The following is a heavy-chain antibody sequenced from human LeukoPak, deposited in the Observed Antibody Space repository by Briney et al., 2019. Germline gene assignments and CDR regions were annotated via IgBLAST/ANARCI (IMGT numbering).Heavy chain of an antibody. Sequence: SETLSLTCKVSGGSINSHYWSWIRQPPGKGLEYVGFIFHSGTTYYNPSLRSRVTISVATSKSQFSLQSTSLTAADTAVYYCARRVATTGLVDSWGPGTLVTVSS. V-gene: IGHV4-59*08. J-gene: IGHJ4*02. CDR1: GGSINSHY. CDR2: IFHSGTT. CDR3: ARRVATTGLVDS. D-gene: IGHD1-26*01.